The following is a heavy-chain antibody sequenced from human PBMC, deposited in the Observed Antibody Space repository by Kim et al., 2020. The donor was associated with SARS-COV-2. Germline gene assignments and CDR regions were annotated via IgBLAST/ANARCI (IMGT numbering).Heavy chain of an antibody. V-gene: IGHV3-9*01. CDR1: GFTFDDYA. D-gene: IGHD6-19*01. Sequence: GGSLRLSCAASGFTFDDYAMHWVRQAPGKGLEWVSGISWNSGSIGYADSVKGRFTISRDNAKNSLYLQMNSLRAEDTALYYCAKMTDSSGWSYWGQGTLVTVSS. CDR3: AKMTDSSGWSY. CDR2: ISWNSGSI. J-gene: IGHJ4*02.